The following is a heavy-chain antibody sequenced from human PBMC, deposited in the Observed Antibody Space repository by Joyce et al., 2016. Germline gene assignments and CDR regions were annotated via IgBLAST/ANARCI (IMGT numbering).Heavy chain of an antibody. CDR1: GFTFNDYA. CDR3: AKGFAVAGSLVDH. V-gene: IGHV3-9*01. D-gene: IGHD6-19*01. J-gene: IGHJ5*02. Sequence: EVQLVESGGGLTQPGRSLRLSCAASGFTFNDYAMHWVRQVPGKGLEWVSSISWNSASIGYADSVKGRFTISRDNAKNSLYLEMNSLRPEDTALYYCAKGFAVAGSLVDHWGQGTLVTVSS. CDR2: ISWNSASI.